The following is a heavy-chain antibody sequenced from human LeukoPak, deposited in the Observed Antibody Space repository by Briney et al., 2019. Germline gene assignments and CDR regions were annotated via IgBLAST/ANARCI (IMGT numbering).Heavy chain of an antibody. Sequence: GGSLILSCEGSGFSFSSYWMTWVRQSPRKGPEWVANIKHDESERYTVDSVRGRSTISRDNAKNSMYLHMNSLRAEDTALYYCARLSAYYYGSFFYYYMDVWGKGTTVTVSS. D-gene: IGHD3-10*01. CDR1: GFSFSSYW. CDR3: ARLSAYYYGSFFYYYMDV. V-gene: IGHV3-7*01. CDR2: IKHDESER. J-gene: IGHJ6*03.